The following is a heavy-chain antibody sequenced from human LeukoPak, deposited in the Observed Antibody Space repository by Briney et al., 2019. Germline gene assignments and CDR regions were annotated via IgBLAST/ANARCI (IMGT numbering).Heavy chain of an antibody. J-gene: IGHJ4*02. Sequence: ASVKVSCKVSGYTLTELSMHWVRQAPGKGLEWMGGFGPEDGETIYAQKFQGRVTMTEDTSTDTAYMELSSLRSEDTAVYYCATLYSSSSEFDYWGQGTLVTVSS. D-gene: IGHD6-6*01. V-gene: IGHV1-24*01. CDR1: GYTLTELS. CDR2: FGPEDGET. CDR3: ATLYSSSSEFDY.